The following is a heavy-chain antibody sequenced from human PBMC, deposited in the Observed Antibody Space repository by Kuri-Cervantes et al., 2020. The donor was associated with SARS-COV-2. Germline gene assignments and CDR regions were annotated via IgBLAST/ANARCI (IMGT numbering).Heavy chain of an antibody. D-gene: IGHD5-24*01. CDR1: GYTFTSYG. Sequence: ASVKVSCKASGYTFTSYGISWVRQAPGQGLEWMGWISAYNGNTNYAQKLQGRVTMTTDTSTSTAYMELRILRSDDTAVYYCAVECLKRWLQSKIFDYWGQGTLVTVSS. CDR3: AVECLKRWLQSKIFDY. V-gene: IGHV1-18*01. CDR2: ISAYNGNT. J-gene: IGHJ4*02.